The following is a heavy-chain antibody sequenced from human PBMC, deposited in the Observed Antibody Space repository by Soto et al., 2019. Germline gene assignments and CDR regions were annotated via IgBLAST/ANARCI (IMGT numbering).Heavy chain of an antibody. CDR2: IYPGDSDT. J-gene: IGHJ6*02. D-gene: IGHD3-10*01. CDR1: GYSFANYW. V-gene: IGHV5-51*01. Sequence: GESLKISCQGSGYSFANYWIAWLRQMPGKGLDWVGVIYPGDSDTRYSPSFRGQVTISSDKSISHVYLQWSSLKASDTAMYYCARNRLRQYYYGMDVWGQGTAVTVSS. CDR3: ARNRLRQYYYGMDV.